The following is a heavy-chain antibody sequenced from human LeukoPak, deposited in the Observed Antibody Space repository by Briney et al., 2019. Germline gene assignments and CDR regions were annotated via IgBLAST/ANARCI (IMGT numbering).Heavy chain of an antibody. J-gene: IGHJ6*03. CDR1: GYTFTSYG. CDR3: ARPTDFWSGYYGIYYYYMDV. Sequence: GASVKVSCKVSGYTFTSYGISWVRQAPGQGLEWMGWISAYNGNTNYAQKLQGRVTMTTDTSTSTAYMELRSLRSDDTAVYYCARPTDFWSGYYGIYYYYMDVWGKGTTVTV. D-gene: IGHD3-3*01. V-gene: IGHV1-18*01. CDR2: ISAYNGNT.